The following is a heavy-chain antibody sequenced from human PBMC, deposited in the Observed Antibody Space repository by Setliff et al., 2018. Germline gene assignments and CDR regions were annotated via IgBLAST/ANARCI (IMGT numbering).Heavy chain of an antibody. CDR3: ARDRTYYGSGTYTRWFDY. CDR2: IFYSGDT. V-gene: IGHV4-59*02. CDR1: GASVRSHY. J-gene: IGHJ4*02. Sequence: SETLSLTCTVSGASVRSHYRSWIRQPPGKGLEWIGFIFYSGDTKSNPALKSRVTMSVDTAKNQFSLKLSSVTAADTVAYYCARDRTYYGSGTYTRWFDYWGQGTLVTVSS. D-gene: IGHD3-10*01.